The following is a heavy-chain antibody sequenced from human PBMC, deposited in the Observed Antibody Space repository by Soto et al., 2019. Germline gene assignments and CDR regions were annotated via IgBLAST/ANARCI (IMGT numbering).Heavy chain of an antibody. CDR2: ISYDGSNK. CDR3: ATEYYYDSSGYYSIYYGMDV. Sequence: QPGGSLRLSCAASGFTFSSYGMHWVRQAPGKGLEWVAVISYDGSNKYYADSVKGRFTISRDNSKNTLYLQMNSLRAEDTAVYYCATEYYYDSSGYYSIYYGMDVWGQGTTVTVSS. D-gene: IGHD3-22*01. V-gene: IGHV3-30*03. CDR1: GFTFSSYG. J-gene: IGHJ6*02.